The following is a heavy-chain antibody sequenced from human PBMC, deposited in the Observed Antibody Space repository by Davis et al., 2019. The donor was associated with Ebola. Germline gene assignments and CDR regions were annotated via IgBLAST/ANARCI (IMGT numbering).Heavy chain of an antibody. J-gene: IGHJ4*02. Sequence: ASVKVSCKASGYTFTGYYMHWVRQAPGQGLEWMGWINPNSGGTNYAQKFQGRVTMTRDTSISTAYMELSRLRSDDTAVYYCARETGDYRYFDYWGQGTLVTVSS. CDR2: INPNSGGT. V-gene: IGHV1-2*02. CDR3: ARETGDYRYFDY. CDR1: GYTFTGYY. D-gene: IGHD7-27*01.